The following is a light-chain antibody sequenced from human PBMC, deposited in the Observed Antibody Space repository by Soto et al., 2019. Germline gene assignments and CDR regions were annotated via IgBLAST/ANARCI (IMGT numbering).Light chain of an antibody. V-gene: IGLV2-8*01. Sequence: QSALTQPPSASGSPGQSVTISCTGTSSDVGYYNYVSWYQQHPGKAPKLMIYEVTKRPSGVPDRFSGSKSGNTAPLTVSGLQADDEADYYCSSYAGSNNYVFGTGTKVTVL. CDR1: SSDVGYYNY. CDR3: SSYAGSNNYV. J-gene: IGLJ1*01. CDR2: EVT.